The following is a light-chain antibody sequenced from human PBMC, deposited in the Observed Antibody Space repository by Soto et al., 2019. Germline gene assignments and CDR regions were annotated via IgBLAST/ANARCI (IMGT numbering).Light chain of an antibody. CDR3: CSYAGSSGYV. J-gene: IGLJ1*01. V-gene: IGLV2-23*02. Sequence: QSALTQPASVSGSPGQSITISCTGTSSDVGSYNLVSWYQQHPGKAPKLMIYEVSKRPSGVSSRFSGSKSGNTASLTISGLQAEDEADYYCCSYAGSSGYVFGTGTKLTVL. CDR1: SSDVGSYNL. CDR2: EVS.